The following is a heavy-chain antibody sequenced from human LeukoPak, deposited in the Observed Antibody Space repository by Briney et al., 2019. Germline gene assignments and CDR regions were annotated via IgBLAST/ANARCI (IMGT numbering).Heavy chain of an antibody. CDR2: INWNGGST. CDR1: GFTFDDYG. Sequence: GGSLRLSCAASGFTFDDYGMSWVRQAPGQGLEWVSGINWNGGSTGYADSVKGRFTISRDNSKNTLLLQMNSLRAEDTAVYYCAKVRWDNSGWYYLDSWGQGTLVTVSS. D-gene: IGHD6-19*01. CDR3: AKVRWDNSGWYYLDS. J-gene: IGHJ4*02. V-gene: IGHV3-20*04.